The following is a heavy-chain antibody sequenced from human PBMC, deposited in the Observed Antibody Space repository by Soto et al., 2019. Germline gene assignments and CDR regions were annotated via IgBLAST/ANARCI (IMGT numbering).Heavy chain of an antibody. CDR3: ARCYCSVGSCFTCWHFDL. Sequence: QVQVVQSGAEVKKPGASVKVACKASGYSFDTFGMSWVRQAPGQGLEWMGWISIEKGDTNSAQKSQDRVTMPTDTSTSTAYMELRSLTSDDTAVYYCARCYCSVGSCFTCWHFDLWGRGTLVTVSS. J-gene: IGHJ2*01. CDR1: GYSFDTFG. CDR2: ISIEKGDT. D-gene: IGHD2-15*01. V-gene: IGHV1-18*01.